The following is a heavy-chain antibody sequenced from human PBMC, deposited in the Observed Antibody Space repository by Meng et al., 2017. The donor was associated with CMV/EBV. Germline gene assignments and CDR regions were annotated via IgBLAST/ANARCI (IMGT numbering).Heavy chain of an antibody. D-gene: IGHD3-10*01. J-gene: IGHJ6*02. CDR1: GYTFTGYY. CDR2: SNPNSGET. Sequence: ASVKVSCKASGYTFTGYYIQWVRQAPGQGLEWMGWSNPNSGETNYAQKFKGRVTMTRDTSISTADMEVSRLRSDDTAVYYCARSSSSGSAYGMDVWGQGTTVTVSS. CDR3: ARSSSSGSAYGMDV. V-gene: IGHV1-2*02.